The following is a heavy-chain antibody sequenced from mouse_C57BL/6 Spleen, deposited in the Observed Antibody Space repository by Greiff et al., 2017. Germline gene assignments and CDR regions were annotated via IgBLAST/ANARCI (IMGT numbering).Heavy chain of an antibody. CDR2: IYPGGGYT. Sequence: QVQLQQSGAELVRPGTSVKMSCKASGYTFTNYCIGWAKQRPGHGLEWIGDIYPGGGYTNYNEKFKGKATLTADKSSSTAYMQFSSLTSEDSAIXYCARRDYGYDDYYAMDYWGQGTSVTVSS. CDR3: ARRDYGYDDYYAMDY. CDR1: GYTFTNYC. D-gene: IGHD2-2*01. V-gene: IGHV1-63*01. J-gene: IGHJ4*01.